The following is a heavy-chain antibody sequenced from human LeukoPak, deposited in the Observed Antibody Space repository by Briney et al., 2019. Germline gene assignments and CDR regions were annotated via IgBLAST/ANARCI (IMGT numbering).Heavy chain of an antibody. J-gene: IGHJ3*02. D-gene: IGHD1-14*01. CDR1: GFTFSSYS. CDR3: ARDFPGWVSAAFDI. V-gene: IGHV3-21*01. Sequence: GSLRLSCAASGFTFSSYSMNWVRQAPGKGLEWVSSISSSSSYIYYADSVKGRFTISRDNAKNSLYLQMNSLRAEDTAVYYCARDFPGWVSAAFDIWGQGTMVTVSS. CDR2: ISSSSSYI.